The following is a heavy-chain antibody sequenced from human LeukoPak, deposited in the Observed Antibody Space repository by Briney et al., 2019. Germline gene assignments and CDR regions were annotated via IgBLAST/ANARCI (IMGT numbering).Heavy chain of an antibody. D-gene: IGHD3-3*01. CDR2: IWYGGSNK. CDR3: ARDGGTTIFGVVQHPGAFDI. J-gene: IGHJ3*02. Sequence: PGGSLRLSCAASGFTFSSYGMHWVRQAPGKGLEWVAVIWYGGSNKYYADSVKGRFTISRDNSKNTLYLQMNSLRAEDTAVYYCARDGGTTIFGVVQHPGAFDIWGQGTMVTVSS. CDR1: GFTFSSYG. V-gene: IGHV3-33*08.